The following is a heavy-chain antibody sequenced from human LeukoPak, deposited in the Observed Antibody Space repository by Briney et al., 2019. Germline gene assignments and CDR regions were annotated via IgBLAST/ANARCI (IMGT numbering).Heavy chain of an antibody. D-gene: IGHD1-26*01. CDR1: GGSISSSSYY. V-gene: IGHV4-39*01. Sequence: SSETLSLTCTVSGGSISSSSYYWGWIRQRPGKGLEWIGSIYYSGSTYYNPSLKSRVTISVDTSKNQFSLKLSSVTAADTAVYYCARVVGATAPRLHPLYYFDYWGQGTLVTVSS. CDR2: IYYSGST. J-gene: IGHJ4*02. CDR3: ARVVGATAPRLHPLYYFDY.